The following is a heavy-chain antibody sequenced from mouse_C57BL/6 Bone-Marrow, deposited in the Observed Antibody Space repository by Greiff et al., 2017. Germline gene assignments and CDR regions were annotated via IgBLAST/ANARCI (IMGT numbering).Heavy chain of an antibody. CDR1: GYSITSGYY. J-gene: IGHJ1*03. CDR2: ISYDGSN. V-gene: IGHV3-6*01. CDR3: ERDPIYYYGSSPLYFDV. Sequence: EVKLMESGPGLVKPSQSLSLTCSVTGYSITSGYYWNWIRQFPGNKLEWMGYISYDGSNNYNPSLKNRISITRDTSKNQVFLKLNSVTTEDTATYYWERDPIYYYGSSPLYFDVWGTGTTVTVSS. D-gene: IGHD1-1*01.